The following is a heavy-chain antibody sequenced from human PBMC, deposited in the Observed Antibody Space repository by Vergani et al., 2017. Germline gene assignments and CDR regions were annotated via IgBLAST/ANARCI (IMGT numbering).Heavy chain of an antibody. Sequence: VQLVESGGGLVQPGGSLRLSCAASGFTFSSYAMHWVRQAPGQRLEWMGWINAGNGNTKYSQKFQGRVTITRDTSASTAYMELSSLRSEDTAVYYCARDRGDCSSTSCYTFDYWGQGTLVTVSS. CDR3: ARDRGDCSSTSCYTFDY. V-gene: IGHV1-3*01. D-gene: IGHD2-2*02. CDR2: INAGNGNT. J-gene: IGHJ4*02. CDR1: GFTFSSYA.